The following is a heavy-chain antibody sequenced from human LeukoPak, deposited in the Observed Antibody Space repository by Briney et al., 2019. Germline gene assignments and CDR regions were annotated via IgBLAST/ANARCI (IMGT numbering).Heavy chain of an antibody. Sequence: GGSLRLSCAASGFTFSSYAMSWVRQAPGKGLEWVSAISGSGGSTYYADSVKGRFTISRDNSKNTLYLQMNSLRAEDTAVYYCAKTYYYDSSGYSPYDYWGQGTLVTVSS. J-gene: IGHJ4*02. V-gene: IGHV3-23*01. D-gene: IGHD3-22*01. CDR1: GFTFSSYA. CDR2: ISGSGGST. CDR3: AKTYYYDSSGYSPYDY.